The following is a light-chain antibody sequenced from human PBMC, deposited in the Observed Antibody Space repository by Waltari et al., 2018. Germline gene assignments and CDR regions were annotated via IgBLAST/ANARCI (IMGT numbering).Light chain of an antibody. J-gene: IGLJ2*01. CDR2: AVS. V-gene: IGLV2-23*02. CDR1: SSDVGRYNL. Sequence: QSALTQPASVSGSPGQSITISCTGTSSDVGRYNLVFWYQQHPGKAPKLMIYAVSKRPSVVSNRFSGSKSGNTASLTISGLQAEDEADYYCCSYAGSSTLDVVFGGGTKLTVL. CDR3: CSYAGSSTLDVV.